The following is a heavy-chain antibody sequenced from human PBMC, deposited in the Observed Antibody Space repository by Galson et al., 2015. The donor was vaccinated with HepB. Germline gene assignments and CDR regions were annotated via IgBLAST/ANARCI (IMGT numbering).Heavy chain of an antibody. Sequence: QSGAEVKKPGESLKISCKGSGYSFANYWIGWVRQMPGKGLEWMGIIYPDDSDTRYSPSFHGQVTISADKSISTAYLQWSSLKASDTAMYYCARHEIHSSEFTAFDIWGQGTMVTVSS. J-gene: IGHJ3*02. CDR2: IYPDDSDT. CDR3: ARHEIHSSEFTAFDI. CDR1: GYSFANYW. V-gene: IGHV5-51*01. D-gene: IGHD6-25*01.